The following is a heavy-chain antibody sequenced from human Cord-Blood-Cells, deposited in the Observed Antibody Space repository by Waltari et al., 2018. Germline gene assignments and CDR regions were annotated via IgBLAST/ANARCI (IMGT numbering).Heavy chain of an antibody. CDR2: IYYSGST. V-gene: IGHV4-59*01. J-gene: IGHJ2*01. Sequence: QVQLQESGPGLVKPSETLSLTCTVSGGSIRSYYLGWIRQPPGKGLEWIGYIYYSGSTNYNPSLKSRVTISVDTSKNQFSLKLSSVTAADTAVYYCARRPASYWYFDLWGRGTLVTVSS. CDR1: GGSIRSYY. CDR3: ARRPASYWYFDL. D-gene: IGHD2-2*01.